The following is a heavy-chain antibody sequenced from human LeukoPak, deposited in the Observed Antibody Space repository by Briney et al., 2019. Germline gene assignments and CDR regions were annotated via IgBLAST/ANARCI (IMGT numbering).Heavy chain of an antibody. J-gene: IGHJ4*02. D-gene: IGHD3-10*01. Sequence: KPSETLSLTCTVSGGSISSGSYYWGWIRQPAGKGLEWIGRIYTSGSTNYNPSLKSRVTISVDTSKNQFSLQLSSVTAADTAVYYCARCRHRVVRGVILYYFDYWGQGTLLTVSS. CDR1: GGSISSGSYY. CDR2: IYTSGST. V-gene: IGHV4-61*02. CDR3: ARCRHRVVRGVILYYFDY.